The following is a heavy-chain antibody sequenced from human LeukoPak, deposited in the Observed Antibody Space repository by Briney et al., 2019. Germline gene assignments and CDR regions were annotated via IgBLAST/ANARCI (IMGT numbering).Heavy chain of an antibody. V-gene: IGHV3-23*01. D-gene: IGHD2-21*02. CDR3: AKSIVVVTATLYYFDY. Sequence: GSLRLSCAASGFTFSNYAMSWVRQAPGKGLEWVSAISGSGGGTYYADSVKGRFTISRDNSKNTLYLQMNSLRAEDTAVYYCAKSIVVVTATLYYFDYWGQGTLVTVSS. J-gene: IGHJ4*02. CDR1: GFTFSNYA. CDR2: ISGSGGGT.